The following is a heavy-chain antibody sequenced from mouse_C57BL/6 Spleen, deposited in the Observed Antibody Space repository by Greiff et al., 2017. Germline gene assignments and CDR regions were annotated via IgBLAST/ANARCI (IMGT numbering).Heavy chain of an antibody. Sequence: EVKLVESEGGLVQPGSSMKLSCTASGFTFSDYYMAWVRQVPEKGLEWVANINYDGSSTYYLDSLKSRFNISRDTAKNILYLQMSSLKSEDTATYYCARVYDGPWYFDVWGTGTTVTVSS. CDR2: INYDGSST. J-gene: IGHJ1*03. CDR3: ARVYDGPWYFDV. V-gene: IGHV5-16*01. D-gene: IGHD2-3*01. CDR1: GFTFSDYY.